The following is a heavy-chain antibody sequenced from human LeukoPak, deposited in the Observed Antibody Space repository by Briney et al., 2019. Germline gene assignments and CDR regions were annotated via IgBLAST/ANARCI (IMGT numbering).Heavy chain of an antibody. CDR2: IGTAGDP. V-gene: IGHV3-13*05. CDR3: ARGRSGWYEDAFDI. D-gene: IGHD6-19*01. CDR1: GFTFSSYD. J-gene: IGHJ3*02. Sequence: GGSLRLSCAASGFTFSSYDMHWVRQATGKGLEWVSAIGTAGDPYYPGSVKGRFTISRENAKNSLYLQMNSLRAGDTAVYYCARGRSGWYEDAFDIWGQGTMVTVSS.